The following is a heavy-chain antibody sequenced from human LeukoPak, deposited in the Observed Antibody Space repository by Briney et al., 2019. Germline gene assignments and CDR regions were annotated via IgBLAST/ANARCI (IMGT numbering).Heavy chain of an antibody. CDR1: GYTFTGSY. D-gene: IGHD5-18*01. J-gene: IGHJ6*02. CDR3: ARAAHTAMVVDV. Sequence: ASVKVSCKASGYTFTGSYMHWVRQAPGQGLEWMGWINPNSGGTNYAQKFQGRVTMTRDTSISTAYMELSRLRSDDTAVYYCARAAHTAMVVDVWGQGTTVTVSS. V-gene: IGHV1-2*02. CDR2: INPNSGGT.